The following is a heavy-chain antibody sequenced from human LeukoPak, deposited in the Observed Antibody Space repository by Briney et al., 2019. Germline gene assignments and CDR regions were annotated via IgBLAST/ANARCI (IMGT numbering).Heavy chain of an antibody. CDR3: ARWGGYDFDY. CDR1: GFTFSDYS. V-gene: IGHV3-48*01. CDR2: ISSSSSTI. D-gene: IGHD5-12*01. Sequence: PGGSLRLSCAASGFTFSDYSMNRVRQAPGKGLEWVSYISSSSSTIYYADSVKGRFTISRDNAKNSLYLQMNSLRAEDTAVYYCARWGGYDFDYWGQGTLVTVSS. J-gene: IGHJ4*02.